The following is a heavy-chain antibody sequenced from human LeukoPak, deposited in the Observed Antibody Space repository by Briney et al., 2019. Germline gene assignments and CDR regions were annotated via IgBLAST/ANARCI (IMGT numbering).Heavy chain of an antibody. CDR3: AKGSGYGDY. D-gene: IGHD5-12*01. CDR2: ISGSGGST. J-gene: IGHJ4*02. CDR1: GFTFSSYS. V-gene: IGHV3-23*01. Sequence: GGSLRLSCAASGFTFSSYSMSWVRQAPGKGLEWVSAISGSGGSTYYADSVKGPFTISRDNSKNTLYLHMNSLRAEDTAVYYCAKGSGYGDYWGQGTLVTVSS.